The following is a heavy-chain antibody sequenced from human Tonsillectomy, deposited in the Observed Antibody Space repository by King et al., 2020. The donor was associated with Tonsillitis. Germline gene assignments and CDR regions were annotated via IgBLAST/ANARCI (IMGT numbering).Heavy chain of an antibody. CDR1: GFPFSGYA. CDR2: ISYDGSNK. CDR3: ARGSPPDY. V-gene: IGHV3-30*04. Sequence: VQLVESGGGVVQPGRSLRPPCAASGFPFSGYAMSWVRRAPGKGLEWGAVISYDGSNKYYADSVKGRFTISRDNSKNTLYLQMNSLRVEDTGVYYCARGSPPDYWGQGTLVTVSS. J-gene: IGHJ4*02.